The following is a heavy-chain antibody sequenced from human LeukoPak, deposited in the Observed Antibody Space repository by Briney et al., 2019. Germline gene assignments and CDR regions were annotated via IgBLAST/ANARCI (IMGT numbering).Heavy chain of an antibody. Sequence: SETLSLTCTVSGGSISSSSYYWGWIRQPPGKGLEWIGSIYYSGSTYYNPSLKSRVTISVDTSKNQFSLKLSSVTAADTAVYYCAGESGSYYYYYYYMDVWGKGTTVTISS. D-gene: IGHD1-26*01. CDR1: GGSISSSSYY. J-gene: IGHJ6*03. V-gene: IGHV4-39*01. CDR2: IYYSGST. CDR3: AGESGSYYYYYYYMDV.